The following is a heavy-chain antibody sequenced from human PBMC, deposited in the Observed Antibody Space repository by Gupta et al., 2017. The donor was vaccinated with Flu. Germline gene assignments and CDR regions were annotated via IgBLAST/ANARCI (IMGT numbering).Heavy chain of an antibody. CDR3: ARGKHCGGDCYAFDY. J-gene: IGHJ4*02. CDR2: IWYDGSNK. CDR1: GFTFSSYG. V-gene: IGHV3-33*01. Sequence: QVQLVESGGGVVQPGRSLRLSCAASGFTFSSYGMHWVRQAPGKGLEWVAVIWYDGSNKYYADSVKGRFTISRDNSKNTLYLQMNSLRAEDTAVYYCARGKHCGGDCYAFDYWGQGTLVTVSS. D-gene: IGHD2-21*02.